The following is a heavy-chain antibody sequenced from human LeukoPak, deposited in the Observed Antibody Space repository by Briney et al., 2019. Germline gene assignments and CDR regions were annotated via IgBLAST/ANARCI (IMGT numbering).Heavy chain of an antibody. Sequence: PGRSLRLSCAASGFTFSSCGMHWVRQAPGKGLEWVAVIWYDGSNKYYADSVKGRFTISRDNSKNTLYLQMNSLRAEDTAVYYCARGGPYYYDSSAYDYWGQGTLVTVSS. CDR3: ARGGPYYYDSSAYDY. V-gene: IGHV3-33*01. CDR2: IWYDGSNK. D-gene: IGHD3-22*01. CDR1: GFTFSSCG. J-gene: IGHJ4*02.